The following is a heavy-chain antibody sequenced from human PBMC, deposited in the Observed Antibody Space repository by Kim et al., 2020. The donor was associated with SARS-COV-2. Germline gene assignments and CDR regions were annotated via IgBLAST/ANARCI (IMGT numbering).Heavy chain of an antibody. J-gene: IGHJ4*02. V-gene: IGHV1-46*01. CDR3: ARVRRGGSYLFDY. Sequence: YAQKVRVRVTMTRDTSTSTVYMELSSRRSEDTAVYYCARVRRGGSYLFDYWGQGTLVTVSS. D-gene: IGHD1-26*01.